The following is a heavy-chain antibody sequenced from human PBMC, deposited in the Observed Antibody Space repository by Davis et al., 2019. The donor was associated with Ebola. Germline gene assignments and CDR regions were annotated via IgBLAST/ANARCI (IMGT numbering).Heavy chain of an antibody. Sequence: GESLKISCAASGFTFSRYTMNWVRQAPGKGLEWVSSITSGGIYIYYADSVKGRFTISRDTAKNSLFLQMNSLRAEDTAVYFCATQAGTQFDYWGQGTLVTVSS. V-gene: IGHV3-21*01. J-gene: IGHJ4*02. CDR1: GFTFSRYT. CDR3: ATQAGTQFDY. CDR2: ITSGGIYI.